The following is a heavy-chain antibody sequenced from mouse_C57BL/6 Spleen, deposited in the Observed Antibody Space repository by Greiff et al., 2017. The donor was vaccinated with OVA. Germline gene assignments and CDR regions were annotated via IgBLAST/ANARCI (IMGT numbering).Heavy chain of an antibody. V-gene: IGHV1-81*01. D-gene: IGHD2-3*01. CDR3: ATIYDGYYVYFDY. CDR1: GYTFTSYG. Sequence: QVQLQQSGAELARPGASVKLSCKASGYTFTSYGISWVKQRTGQGLEWIGEIYPRSGNTYYNEKFKGKATLTADKSSSTAYTELRSLTSEDSAVYFCATIYDGYYVYFDYWGQGTTLTVSS. J-gene: IGHJ2*01. CDR2: IYPRSGNT.